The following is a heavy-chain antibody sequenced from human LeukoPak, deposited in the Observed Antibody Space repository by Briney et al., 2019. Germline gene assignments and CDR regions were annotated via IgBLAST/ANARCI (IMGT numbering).Heavy chain of an antibody. CDR3: ARDGLAAAGNKFDY. Sequence: SVKVSCKASGGTFSSYAISWVRQAPGQGLEWMGRIIPIFGTANYAQKFQGRVTITTDESTSTAYMELSSLRSEGTAVYYCARDGLAAAGNKFDYWGQGTLVTVSS. CDR1: GGTFSSYA. D-gene: IGHD6-13*01. CDR2: IIPIFGTA. J-gene: IGHJ4*02. V-gene: IGHV1-69*05.